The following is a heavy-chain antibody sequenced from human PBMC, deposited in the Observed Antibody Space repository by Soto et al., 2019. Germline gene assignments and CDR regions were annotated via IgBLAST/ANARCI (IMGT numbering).Heavy chain of an antibody. CDR1: GFTFTSYG. D-gene: IGHD2-15*01. V-gene: IGHV1-18*01. Sequence: APVKASCKASGFTFTSYGISWAHHAPGQGLEWMGWISAYNGNTNYAQKLQGRVTMTTDTSTSTAYMELRSLRSDDTAVYYCARAVVVVAATETNFDYWGQGTLVTVSS. CDR3: ARAVVVVAATETNFDY. J-gene: IGHJ4*02. CDR2: ISAYNGNT.